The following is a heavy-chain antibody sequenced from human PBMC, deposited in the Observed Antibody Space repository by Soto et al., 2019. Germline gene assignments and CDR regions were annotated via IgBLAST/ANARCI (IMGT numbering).Heavy chain of an antibody. CDR2: IYYSGST. V-gene: IGHV4-39*01. J-gene: IGHJ6*03. CDR1: GGSISSSSYY. CDR3: ARRVSSSWYLGYYYYMDV. D-gene: IGHD6-13*01. Sequence: SETLSLTCTVSGGSISSSSYYWGWIRQPPGKGLEWIGSIYYSGSTYYNPSLKSRVTISVDTSKNQFSLKLSSVTAADTAVYNCARRVSSSWYLGYYYYMDVWGKGTTVTVSS.